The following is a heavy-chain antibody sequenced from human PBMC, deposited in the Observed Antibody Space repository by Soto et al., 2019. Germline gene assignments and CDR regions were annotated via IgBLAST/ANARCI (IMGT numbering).Heavy chain of an antibody. V-gene: IGHV4-59*01. CDR1: GGSISSYY. D-gene: IGHD3-3*01. CDR2: IYYSGST. CDR3: ARGIRAIFGVVIPWFDP. J-gene: IGHJ5*02. Sequence: QLQLQESGPGLVKPSETLSLTCTVSGGSISSYYWSWIRQPPGKGLEWIGYIYYSGSTNYNPSLKSRVTISVDTSKNQFSLKLSSVTAADTAVYYCARGIRAIFGVVIPWFDPWGQGTLVTVSS.